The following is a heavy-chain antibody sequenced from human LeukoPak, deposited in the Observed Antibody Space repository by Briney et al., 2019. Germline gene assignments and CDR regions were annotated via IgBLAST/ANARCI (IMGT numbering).Heavy chain of an antibody. CDR2: ISGNGVAT. Sequence: GWSLRLSCAASGFTFSNYAMSWVRRTPGKGLEYVSIISGNGVATHYATSVKGRFTISRDNSRNTLYLQMGSLSADDMAVYYCARDASDIVVVPAAVGPFDLWGQGTLVTVSS. V-gene: IGHV3-64*01. D-gene: IGHD2-2*01. CDR3: ARDASDIVVVPAAVGPFDL. CDR1: GFTFSNYA. J-gene: IGHJ4*02.